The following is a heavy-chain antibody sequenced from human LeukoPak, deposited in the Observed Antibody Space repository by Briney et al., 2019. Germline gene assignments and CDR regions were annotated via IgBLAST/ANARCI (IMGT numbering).Heavy chain of an antibody. J-gene: IGHJ1*01. CDR1: GASITSDDFY. V-gene: IGHV4-31*03. CDR2: SYYTGST. D-gene: IGHD2-21*01. CDR3: ARGPAIAS. Sequence: SQTLSLTCTVSGASITSDDFYWNWIRPHPGKGLEWIGYSYYTGSTYYNSSLKSRVTISIDTSKNQFSLTLSSVTAADTAVYYCARGPAIASWGQGTLVTVSS.